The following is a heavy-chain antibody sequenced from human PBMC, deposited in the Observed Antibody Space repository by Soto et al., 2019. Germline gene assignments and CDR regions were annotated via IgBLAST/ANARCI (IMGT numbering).Heavy chain of an antibody. Sequence: SETLSLTCTVSGGSTSSSNYQWVWIRQPPGKGLEWIGNVYYNGNTYYNPSLSSRLTISVDTSNNHFSLKVKSVTAADTAVYYCARFSGIYNDRYFDCWGQGILVTVPS. CDR1: GGSTSSSNYQ. CDR2: VYYNGNT. CDR3: ARFSGIYNDRYFDC. J-gene: IGHJ4*02. V-gene: IGHV4-39*02. D-gene: IGHD1-26*01.